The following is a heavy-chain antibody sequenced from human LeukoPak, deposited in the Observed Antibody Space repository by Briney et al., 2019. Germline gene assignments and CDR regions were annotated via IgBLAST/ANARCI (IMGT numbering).Heavy chain of an antibody. CDR3: ASSQGTVNPYYYDSSGYPDAFDI. V-gene: IGHV3-7*01. Sequence: PGGSLRLSCAASGFTFSSYWMSWVRQAPGKGLEWVANIKQDGSEKYYVDSVKGRFTISRDNAKNSLYLQMNSLRAEDTAVYYCASSQGTVNPYYYDSSGYPDAFDIWGQGTMVTVSS. CDR2: IKQDGSEK. D-gene: IGHD3-22*01. CDR1: GFTFSSYW. J-gene: IGHJ3*02.